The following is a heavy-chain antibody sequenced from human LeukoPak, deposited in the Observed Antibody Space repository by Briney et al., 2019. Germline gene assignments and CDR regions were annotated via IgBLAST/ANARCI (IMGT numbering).Heavy chain of an antibody. CDR3: ARAVGDNWFDP. V-gene: IGHV4-59*01. Sequence: SETLSLTCAVYGGSFSGYYWSWIRQPPGKGLEWIGYIYYSGSTNYNPSLKSRVTISVDTSKNQFSLKLSSVTAADTAVYYCARAVGDNWFDPWDQGTLVTVSS. CDR1: GGSFSGYY. J-gene: IGHJ5*02. CDR2: IYYSGST.